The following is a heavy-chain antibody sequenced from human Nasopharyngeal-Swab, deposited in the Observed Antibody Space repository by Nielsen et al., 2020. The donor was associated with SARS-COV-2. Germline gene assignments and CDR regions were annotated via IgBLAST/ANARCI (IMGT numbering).Heavy chain of an antibody. CDR1: GYSFTSYW. J-gene: IGHJ6*03. D-gene: IGHD3-9*01. CDR3: ARHPQGNYDILTGYRGVYYYYYMDV. V-gene: IGHV5-51*01. CDR2: IYPGDSDT. Sequence: GGSLRLSCKGSGYSFTSYWIGWVRQMPGKGLEWMGIIYPGDSDTRYSPSFQGQVTISADKSISTAYLQWSSLKASDTAMYYCARHPQGNYDILTGYRGVYYYYYMDVWGKGTTVTVSS.